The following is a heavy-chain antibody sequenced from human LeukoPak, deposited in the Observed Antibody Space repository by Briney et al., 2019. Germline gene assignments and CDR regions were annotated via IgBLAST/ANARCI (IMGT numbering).Heavy chain of an antibody. J-gene: IGHJ4*02. CDR2: IYHSGST. Sequence: SETLSLTCTVSGGSISSRNYYWSWIRQPPGKGLEWIGYIYHSGSTNYNPSLKSQVTISIDTSKKQFSLKLSSVTAADTAVHYCARGMVATRIDYWGQGILVTVSS. V-gene: IGHV4-61*01. CDR1: GGSISSRNYY. D-gene: IGHD5-12*01. CDR3: ARGMVATRIDY.